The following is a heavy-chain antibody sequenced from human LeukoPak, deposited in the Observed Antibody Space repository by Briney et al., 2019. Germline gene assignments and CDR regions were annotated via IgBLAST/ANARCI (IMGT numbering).Heavy chain of an antibody. Sequence: GGSLRLSCAASGFTFSSYAVSWVRQAPGEGLEWVSAISGSGGSTYYADSVKGRFTISRDNSKNTLYLQMNSLRAEDTAVYYCAKVEDDFHYYYGMHVWGQGTTVTVSS. CDR2: ISGSGGST. CDR3: AKVEDDFHYYYGMHV. V-gene: IGHV3-23*01. CDR1: GFTFSSYA. J-gene: IGHJ6*02. D-gene: IGHD3-3*01.